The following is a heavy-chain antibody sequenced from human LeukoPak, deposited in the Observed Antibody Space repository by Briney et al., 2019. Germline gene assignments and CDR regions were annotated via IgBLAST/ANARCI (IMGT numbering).Heavy chain of an antibody. D-gene: IGHD3-22*01. CDR1: GFTFSSSA. V-gene: IGHV3-23*01. Sequence: GGSLRLSCAASGFTFSSSATSWVRQAPGKGLEWVSTISGSDSSTYYADSVKGRFTISRDNSKNSLYLQMNSLRPEDTAVYYCVRVNTYYYDSSPSWGQGTLVIVSS. J-gene: IGHJ4*02. CDR3: VRVNTYYYDSSPS. CDR2: ISGSDSST.